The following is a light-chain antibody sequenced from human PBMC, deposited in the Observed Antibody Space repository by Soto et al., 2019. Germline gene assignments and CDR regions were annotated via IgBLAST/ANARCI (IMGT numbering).Light chain of an antibody. CDR2: DVN. CDR3: CSYTDTYVA. J-gene: IGLJ2*01. CDR1: SSDVGGYNY. V-gene: IGLV2-11*01. Sequence: QLVLTQPRSVSGSPGQSVTISCTGTSSDVGGYNYVSWYQQHPGKVPKLIIWDVNKRPSGVPDRFSGSNSGNTASLTISGLQAEDEADYYCCSYTDTYVAFGGGTKVTVL.